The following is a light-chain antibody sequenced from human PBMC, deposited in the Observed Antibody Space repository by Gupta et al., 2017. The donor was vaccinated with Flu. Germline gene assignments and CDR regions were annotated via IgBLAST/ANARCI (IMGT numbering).Light chain of an antibody. CDR1: RHVSNNF. CDR2: EAN. CDR3: RQVGSSPFT. Sequence: ERATLSCRASRHVSNNFVAGYQQKPGQAPRRLMSEANYRATGTPDRFSGSGSGTEFTLTISSLEPGDVAVYYCRQVGSSPFTVGPGTKVDIK. J-gene: IGKJ3*01. V-gene: IGKV3-20*01.